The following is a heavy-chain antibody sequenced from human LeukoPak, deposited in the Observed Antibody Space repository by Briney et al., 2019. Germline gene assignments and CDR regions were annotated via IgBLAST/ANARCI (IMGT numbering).Heavy chain of an antibody. CDR3: AAWYSGTYRVDY. Sequence: PGGSLRLSCAASGFTVSSNYMSWVRQAPGKGLEWVSVIYSCGSTYYADSVKGRFTISRDNSKNTLYLQMNSLRAEDTAVYYCAAWYSGTYRVDYWGQGTLVTVSS. CDR2: IYSCGST. CDR1: GFTVSSNY. V-gene: IGHV3-66*03. J-gene: IGHJ4*02. D-gene: IGHD1-26*01.